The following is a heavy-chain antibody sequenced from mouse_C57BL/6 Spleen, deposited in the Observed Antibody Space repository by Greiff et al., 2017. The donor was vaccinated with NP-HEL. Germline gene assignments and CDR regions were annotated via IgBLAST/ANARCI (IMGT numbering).Heavy chain of an antibody. CDR1: GFTFSDYG. CDR2: ISSGSSTN. J-gene: IGHJ1*03. D-gene: IGHD1-1*01. Sequence: EVHLVESGGGLVKPGGSLKLSCAASGFTFSDYGMHWVRQAPEKGLEWVAYISSGSSTNYYADTVKGRFTISRDNAKNTLFLQMTSLRSDDTAMYYCARNYGSSDWYFDVWGTGTTVTVSS. V-gene: IGHV5-17*01. CDR3: ARNYGSSDWYFDV.